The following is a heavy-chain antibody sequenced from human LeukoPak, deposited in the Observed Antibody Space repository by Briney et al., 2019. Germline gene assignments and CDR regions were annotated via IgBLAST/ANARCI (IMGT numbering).Heavy chain of an antibody. V-gene: IGHV4-59*12. CDR1: GGSISSYY. CDR3: ARESRDGSYGY. CDR2: IYYSGST. Sequence: SETLSLTCTVSGGSISSYYWSWIRQPPGKGLEWIGYIYYSGSTNYNPSLKSRVTISVDTSKNQFSLKLSSVTAADTAVYYCARESRDGSYGYWGQGTLVTVSS. D-gene: IGHD5-24*01. J-gene: IGHJ4*02.